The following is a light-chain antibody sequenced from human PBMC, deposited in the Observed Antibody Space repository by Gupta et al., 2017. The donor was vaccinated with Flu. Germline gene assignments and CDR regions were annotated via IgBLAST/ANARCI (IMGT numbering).Light chain of an antibody. J-gene: IGLJ3*02. V-gene: IGLV1-47*01. CDR2: RNN. Sequence: SVLTQPPSAPGTPGPRVTISCSGSSSNIGSNYLYWYQQFPGTAPKVLIYRNNQRPSGVPVRFSGSRSGTSASLAISGLRSDDEAAYFCAAWDDILNAWVFGGGTKLTVL. CDR3: AAWDDILNAWV. CDR1: SSNIGSNY.